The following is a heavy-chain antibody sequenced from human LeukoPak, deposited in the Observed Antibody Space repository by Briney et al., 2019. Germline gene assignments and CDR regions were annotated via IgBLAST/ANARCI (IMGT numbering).Heavy chain of an antibody. J-gene: IGHJ4*02. Sequence: ASVKVSCKVSGYTFTNYGISWVRHAPGQGLEWMGWISPYNGNTNYAQKLQGRVTLTTDTSTSTAYMELRSLTSDDTAFYYCARDDLDCSGGTCYPDDYWGQGTLVTVSS. V-gene: IGHV1-18*01. D-gene: IGHD2-15*01. CDR3: ARDDLDCSGGTCYPDDY. CDR2: ISPYNGNT. CDR1: GYTFTNYG.